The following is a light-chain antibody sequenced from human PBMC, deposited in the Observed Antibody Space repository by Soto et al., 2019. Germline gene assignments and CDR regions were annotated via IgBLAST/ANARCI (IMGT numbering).Light chain of an antibody. Sequence: QSALTQPASVSGSPGQSITISCTGTSSDVGGYNYVSWYQQHPGKAPKLMIYDVSNRPSGVSNRFSGSESGNTASLTISGLQAEDEADYYCSSYTSSSTSVVFGGGTKVTVL. CDR3: SSYTSSSTSVV. CDR1: SSDVGGYNY. CDR2: DVS. J-gene: IGLJ2*01. V-gene: IGLV2-14*01.